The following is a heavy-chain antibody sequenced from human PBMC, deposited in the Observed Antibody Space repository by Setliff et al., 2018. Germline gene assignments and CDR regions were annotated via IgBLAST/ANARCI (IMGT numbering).Heavy chain of an antibody. CDR2: IYPGDSDT. D-gene: IGHD2-15*01. CDR3: ARLTPETDFDY. V-gene: IGHV5-51*01. CDR1: GYSFTNYW. J-gene: IGHJ4*02. Sequence: GESLKISCKGSGYSFTNYWIGWVRQMPGKGLEWMGIIYPGDSDTRYSPSFEGQVTISGDKSTSTAYLQWSSLKASDTAIYYCARLTPETDFDYWGPGTLVTVSS.